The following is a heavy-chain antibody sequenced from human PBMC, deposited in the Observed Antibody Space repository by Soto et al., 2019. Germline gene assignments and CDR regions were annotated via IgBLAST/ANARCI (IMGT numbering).Heavy chain of an antibody. V-gene: IGHV6-1*01. CDR3: ARVGIKSKYQLLNDYYYYGMDV. J-gene: IGHJ6*02. CDR2: TYYRSRWYN. Sequence: SQTLSLTCAISGDSVSGNSAAWNWIRQSPSRGLEWLGRTYYRSRWYNDYAVSVKSRITVTPDTSKNQFSLHLNSVTPEDTAVYYCARVGIKSKYQLLNDYYYYGMDVWGQGTTVTVSS. CDR1: GDSVSGNSAA. D-gene: IGHD2-2*01.